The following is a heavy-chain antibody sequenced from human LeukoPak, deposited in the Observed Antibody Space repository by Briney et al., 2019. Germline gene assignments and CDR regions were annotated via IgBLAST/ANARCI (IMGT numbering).Heavy chain of an antibody. D-gene: IGHD2-2*01. CDR1: GFTFSSYC. CDR3: ARESTAQPFDY. J-gene: IGHJ4*02. Sequence: QTGGSLRLSYAASGFTFSSYCIQWVRHAPGKGLEWVAVIWYDGSNKYYPGFVKRRFTISRDHSKNTFDLQMNSLRAEDTAVYYCARESTAQPFDYWAKGTLVTVSS. CDR2: IWYDGSNK. V-gene: IGHV3-33*01.